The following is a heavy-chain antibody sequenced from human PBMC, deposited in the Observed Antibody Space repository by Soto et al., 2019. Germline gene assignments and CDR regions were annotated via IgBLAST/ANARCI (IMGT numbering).Heavy chain of an antibody. Sequence: QVQLVESGGGVVQPGRSLRLSCAASGFTFSSYGMHWVRQSPCKGLEWVAVIWYDVSIKYYADSVKGRFTIFRDNSKNPLYLQMNSLRAEDTAVYYCAREGVPAGMRDYYYYGMDVWGQGTTVTVSS. V-gene: IGHV3-33*01. D-gene: IGHD2-2*01. CDR2: IWYDVSIK. CDR3: AREGVPAGMRDYYYYGMDV. CDR1: GFTFSSYG. J-gene: IGHJ6*02.